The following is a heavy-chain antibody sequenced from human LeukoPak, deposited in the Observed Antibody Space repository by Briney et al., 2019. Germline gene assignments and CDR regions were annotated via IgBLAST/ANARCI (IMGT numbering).Heavy chain of an antibody. Sequence: TGGSLRLSCAASGFTFSDYYMSWIRQAPGQGLEWVAYISHSSGFTNYADSVKGRFAISRDNAKNSLYLQMDSLRAEDTAVYYCARESSSGGTLDYWGQGTLVTVSS. CDR2: ISHSSGFT. CDR3: ARESSSGGTLDY. D-gene: IGHD3-10*01. CDR1: GFTFSDYY. V-gene: IGHV3-11*05. J-gene: IGHJ4*02.